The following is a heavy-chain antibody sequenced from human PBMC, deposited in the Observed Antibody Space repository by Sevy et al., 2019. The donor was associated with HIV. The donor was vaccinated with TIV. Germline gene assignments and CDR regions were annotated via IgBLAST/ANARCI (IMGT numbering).Heavy chain of an antibody. D-gene: IGHD6-6*01. V-gene: IGHV1-69*13. J-gene: IGHJ4*02. CDR3: ARGGLEGYSSSRPYYFDY. CDR2: IIPIFGTA. Sequence: ASVKVSCKASGGTFSSYAISWVRQAPGQGLEWMGGIIPIFGTANYAQKFQGRVTITADESTGTAYMELSSLRSEDTAVYYCARGGLEGYSSSRPYYFDYWGQGTLVTVSS. CDR1: GGTFSSYA.